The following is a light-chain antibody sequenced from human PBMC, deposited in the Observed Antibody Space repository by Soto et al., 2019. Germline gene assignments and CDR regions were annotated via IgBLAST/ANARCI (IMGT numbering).Light chain of an antibody. J-gene: IGLJ2*01. Sequence: QSVLTQPPSASGTPGQRVTISCSGATSNFGTKSVNWYQHLPGAAPRLLIYNSDQRPSGVPDRFSGSKSGTSASLAISGLQSADGGDYFCASWDDILHGPLFGGATKLPVL. CDR1: TSNFGTKS. CDR2: NSD. CDR3: ASWDDILHGPL. V-gene: IGLV1-44*01.